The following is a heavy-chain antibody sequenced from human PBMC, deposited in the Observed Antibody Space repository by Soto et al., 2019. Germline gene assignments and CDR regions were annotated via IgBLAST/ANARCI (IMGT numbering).Heavy chain of an antibody. D-gene: IGHD6-19*01. CDR1: GGSFIGYY. J-gene: IGHJ6*04. CDR3: ARFSGSYYYAMDV. CDR2: INHSGVT. V-gene: IGHV4-34*01. Sequence: PSETLSLTCAVYGGSFIGYYWSWIRQPPWKGLEWIGEINHSGVTNYKPSLKRRVTISVDTSKNQFSLQLKSVTAADTALYYCARFSGSYYYAMDVWGKGSTVTVSS.